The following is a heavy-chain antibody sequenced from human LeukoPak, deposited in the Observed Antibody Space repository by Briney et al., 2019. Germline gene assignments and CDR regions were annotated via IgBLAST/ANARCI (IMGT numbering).Heavy chain of an antibody. J-gene: IGHJ6*03. V-gene: IGHV1-18*01. Sequence: ASVKVSCKXSGYTFTSYGISWVRQAPGQGLERMGWISAYNGNTNYAQKLQGRVTMTTDTSTSTAYMELRSLRSDDTAVYYCARAAGGSVHYYYMDVWGKGTTVTVSS. D-gene: IGHD1-26*01. CDR2: ISAYNGNT. CDR1: GYTFTSYG. CDR3: ARAAGGSVHYYYMDV.